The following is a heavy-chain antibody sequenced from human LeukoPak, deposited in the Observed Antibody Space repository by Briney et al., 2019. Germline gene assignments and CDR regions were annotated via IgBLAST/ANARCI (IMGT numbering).Heavy chain of an antibody. D-gene: IGHD1-1*01. CDR2: INHSGST. J-gene: IGHJ4*02. CDR1: GGSFSGYY. CDR3: ARELPSPNDHHYFDY. Sequence: SETLSLTCAVYGGSFSGYYWSWIRQPPGKGLEWIGEINHSGSTNYNPSLKSRVTISVDTSKNQFSLKLSPVTAADTAVYYCARELPSPNDHHYFDYWGQGTLVTVSS. V-gene: IGHV4-34*01.